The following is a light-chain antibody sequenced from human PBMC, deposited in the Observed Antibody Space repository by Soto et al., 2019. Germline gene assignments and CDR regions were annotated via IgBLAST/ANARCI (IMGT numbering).Light chain of an antibody. J-gene: IGLJ2*01. CDR2: DVS. Sequence: QSALTQPRSVSGSPGQSVTISCTGASSNLGGYNYVSWYQHSPGTAPKVMIYDVSKRPSGVPDRFSGSKSGNTASLTISGLQAEDEGDYYCCSYAGHDIVVFGGGTKVTVL. CDR3: CSYAGHDIVV. V-gene: IGLV2-11*01. CDR1: SSNLGGYNY.